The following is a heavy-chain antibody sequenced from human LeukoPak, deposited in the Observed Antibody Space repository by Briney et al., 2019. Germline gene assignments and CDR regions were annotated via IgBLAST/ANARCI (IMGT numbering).Heavy chain of an antibody. D-gene: IGHD6-13*01. CDR1: GFTFSSYG. Sequence: GGSLRLSYAASGFTFSSYGMHWVRRAPGRGLEWVAVISYDGSNKYYADSVKGRFTISRDNSKNTLYLQMNSLRAEDTAVYYCAKTSGSSWYNYYYGMDVWGQGTTVTVSS. CDR3: AKTSGSSWYNYYYGMDV. CDR2: ISYDGSNK. V-gene: IGHV3-30*18. J-gene: IGHJ6*02.